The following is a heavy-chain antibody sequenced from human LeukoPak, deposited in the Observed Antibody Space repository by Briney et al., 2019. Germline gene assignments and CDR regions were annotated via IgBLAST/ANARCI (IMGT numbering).Heavy chain of an antibody. CDR2: IYSDGTT. CDR3: ARDSSSFPNYFDY. CDR1: GFTVSSTY. D-gene: IGHD3-3*02. J-gene: IGHJ4*02. Sequence: QPAGSLRLSCAASGFTVSSTYMSWVRQAPGKGLEWVSLIYSDGTTFYADSVKGRFAISTDNSKNTLCLQMSSLRAEDTAVYYCARDSSSFPNYFDYWGQGTLITVSS. V-gene: IGHV3-53*01.